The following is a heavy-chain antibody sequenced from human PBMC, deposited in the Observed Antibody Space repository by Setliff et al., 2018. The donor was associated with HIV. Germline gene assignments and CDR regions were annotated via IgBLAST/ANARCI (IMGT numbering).Heavy chain of an antibody. J-gene: IGHJ4*02. CDR1: GYSISSGYY. D-gene: IGHD3-22*01. V-gene: IGHV4-38-2*02. CDR3: ARVGWDYYDSSGVGEFDY. Sequence: LSLTCTVSGYSISSGYYWGWIRQPPGKGLEWIGSIYYSGRTYYNPSLKSRVTISVDTSKNQFSLKLSSVTAADTAVYYCARVGWDYYDSSGVGEFDYWGQGTLVTVSS. CDR2: IYYSGRT.